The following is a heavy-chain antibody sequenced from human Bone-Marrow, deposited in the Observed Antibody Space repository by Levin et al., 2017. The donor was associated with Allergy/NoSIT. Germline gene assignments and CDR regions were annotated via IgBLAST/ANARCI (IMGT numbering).Heavy chain of an antibody. J-gene: IGHJ4*02. Sequence: PGGSLRLSCAASGFTFSTYWMHWVRQGPGEGLVWVSRIDTHGTITNYADTVKGRFTISRDNARNTLHLQMNNLRVEDTAVYYCVRDLAGGDGNWGQGTLVTVSS. CDR2: IDTHGTIT. V-gene: IGHV3-74*01. CDR3: VRDLAGGDGN. D-gene: IGHD2-21*02. CDR1: GFTFSTYW.